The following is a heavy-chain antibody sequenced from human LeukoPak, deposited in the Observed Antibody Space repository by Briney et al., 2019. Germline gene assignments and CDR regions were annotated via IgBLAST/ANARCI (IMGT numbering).Heavy chain of an antibody. CDR3: ARVVPAAVYFDY. Sequence: PGGSLRLSCAASGLTFSSYSMNWVRQAPGKGLEWVSSISSSSSYIYYADSVKGRFTISRDNAKNSLYLQMNSLRAEDTAVYYCARVVPAAVYFDYWGQGTLVTVSS. D-gene: IGHD2-2*01. CDR2: ISSSSSYI. V-gene: IGHV3-21*01. J-gene: IGHJ4*02. CDR1: GLTFSSYS.